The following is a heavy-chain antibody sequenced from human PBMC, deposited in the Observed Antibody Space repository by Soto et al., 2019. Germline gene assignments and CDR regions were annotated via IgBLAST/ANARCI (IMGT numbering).Heavy chain of an antibody. CDR3: AHRFDWYYFNY. V-gene: IGHV2-5*02. J-gene: IGHJ4*02. CDR2: IYWDDDK. D-gene: IGHD3-9*01. Sequence: QITLKESGPTLLKPTQTLTLTCTFSGFSLSTSEVGVGWIRQPPGKALEWLALIYWDDDKHYSPSLRSRLTITKDTSKTQVVLTMTNMDPVDTATYYCAHRFDWYYFNYWGQGSLVTVSS. CDR1: GFSLSTSEVG.